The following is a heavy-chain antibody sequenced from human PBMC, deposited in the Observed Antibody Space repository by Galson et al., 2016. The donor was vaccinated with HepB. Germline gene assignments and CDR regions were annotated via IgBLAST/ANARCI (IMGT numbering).Heavy chain of an antibody. D-gene: IGHD2-15*01. Sequence: SVKVSCKASGYIFTNYYLHWVRQAPGQGLEWMGIINPNSGKTIYAQTVKDRVTMTRDTSASTVYLELSSLRSEDTAVYYCARDLIIIPHCSGGSCYCEGLDVWGQGATVTVSS. CDR1: GYIFTNYY. J-gene: IGHJ6*02. CDR3: ARDLIIIPHCSGGSCYCEGLDV. CDR2: INPNSGKT. V-gene: IGHV1-46*01.